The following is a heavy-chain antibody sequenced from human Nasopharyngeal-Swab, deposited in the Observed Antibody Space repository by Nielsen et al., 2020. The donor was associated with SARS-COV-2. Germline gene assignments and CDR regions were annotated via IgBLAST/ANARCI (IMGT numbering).Heavy chain of an antibody. D-gene: IGHD4-11*01. CDR1: GGSISSYY. Sequence: SETLSLTCTVSGGSISSYYWSWIRQPPGKGLEWIGYIYYSGGTNYNPSLKSRVTISVDTSKNQFSLKLSSVTAADTAVYYCARGLHPTYYYHYMDVWGKGTTVTVSS. CDR2: IYYSGGT. CDR3: ARGLHPTYYYHYMDV. V-gene: IGHV4-59*01. J-gene: IGHJ6*03.